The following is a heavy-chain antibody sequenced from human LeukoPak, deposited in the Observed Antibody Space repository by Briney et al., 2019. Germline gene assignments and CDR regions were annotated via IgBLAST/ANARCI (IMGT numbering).Heavy chain of an antibody. CDR2: IYSGGST. CDR1: GFTVSSNY. CDR3: ARWANTPEYYDRGYFDY. Sequence: GGSLRLSCAASGFTVSSNYMSWVRQAPGKGLEWVSVIYSGGSTYYADSVKGRFTISRDNSKNTLYLQMNSLRAEDTAVYYCARWANTPEYYDRGYFDYWGQGTLVTVSS. J-gene: IGHJ4*02. D-gene: IGHD3-22*01. V-gene: IGHV3-66*01.